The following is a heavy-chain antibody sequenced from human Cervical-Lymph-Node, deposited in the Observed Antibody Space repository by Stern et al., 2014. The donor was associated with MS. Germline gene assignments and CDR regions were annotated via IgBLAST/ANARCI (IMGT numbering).Heavy chain of an antibody. D-gene: IGHD4-11*01. Sequence: QVQLVQSGSEVKKPGSSVRVSCKPSGDTFSSYALSWVRQAPGQGLEWVGGLIPIFGATRYAQKFQGRVTITPEESTGTAFMDLSNLTSDDTAVYYCALRRSYYVYWGQGTLITVSS. CDR2: LIPIFGAT. V-gene: IGHV1-69*01. J-gene: IGHJ4*02. CDR1: GDTFSSYA. CDR3: ALRRSYYVY.